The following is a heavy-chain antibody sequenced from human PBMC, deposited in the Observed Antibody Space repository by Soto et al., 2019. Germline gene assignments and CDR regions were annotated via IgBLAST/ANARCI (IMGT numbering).Heavy chain of an antibody. D-gene: IGHD1-26*01. CDR2: IYPGDSDT. J-gene: IGHJ3*01. Sequence: PGESLKISCKGSGYNFTTYWSGWVRQMPGKGLEWMGIIYPGDSDTRYGPSFRGQVTISADKSISTAYLQWSSLKASDTAMYYCASPRYSGSYYDAFDLWGQGTMVTVSS. CDR3: ASPRYSGSYYDAFDL. V-gene: IGHV5-51*01. CDR1: GYNFTTYW.